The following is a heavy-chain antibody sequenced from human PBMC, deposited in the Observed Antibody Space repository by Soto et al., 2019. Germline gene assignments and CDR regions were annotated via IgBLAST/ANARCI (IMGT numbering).Heavy chain of an antibody. CDR1: GGSISSHY. V-gene: IGHV4-59*11. CDR3: ARERLIAARPSYFDF. J-gene: IGHJ4*02. Sequence: QVQLQESGPGLVKPSETLSLTCTVSGGSISSHYWSWIRQPPGKGLEWIGYIYYSGSTNYNPSLKSRVTISVDSSKNQFSLKLSSVTAADTAVYFCARERLIAARPSYFDFWGQGTLVTVSS. CDR2: IYYSGST. D-gene: IGHD6-6*01.